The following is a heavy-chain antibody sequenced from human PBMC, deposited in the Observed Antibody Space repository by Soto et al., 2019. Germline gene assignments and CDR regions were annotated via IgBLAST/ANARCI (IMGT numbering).Heavy chain of an antibody. CDR2: ITQDGSEK. Sequence: ESLTLSCADSGLTFSRYWMSWVRRAPGKGLEWVVNITQDGSEKHYVDSVKGRYPIPRDNAKNSLYLQMNSLRAEDTAVYYCARIRVWAPGPYFDYWGQGTLVTVSS. CDR1: GLTFSRYW. V-gene: IGHV3-7*03. J-gene: IGHJ4*02. D-gene: IGHD3-16*01. CDR3: ARIRVWAPGPYFDY.